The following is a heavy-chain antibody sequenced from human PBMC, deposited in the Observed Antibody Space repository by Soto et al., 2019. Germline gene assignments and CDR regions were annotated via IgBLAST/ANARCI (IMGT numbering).Heavy chain of an antibody. CDR3: ARGNSWSYFDY. V-gene: IGHV1-2*04. CDR2: ISPNSGGT. CDR1: GYTFTDYY. Sequence: GASVKVSCKASGYTFTDYYMHWVRQAPGQGLEWMGWISPNSGGTKYAQKFQAWVTMTADTSISTAYLELSRLRSDDTAVYYCARGNSWSYFDYWGQGTLVTVSS. D-gene: IGHD6-13*01. J-gene: IGHJ4*01.